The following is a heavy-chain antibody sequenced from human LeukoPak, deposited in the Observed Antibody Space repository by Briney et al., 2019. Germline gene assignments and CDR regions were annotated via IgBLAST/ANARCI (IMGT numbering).Heavy chain of an antibody. CDR3: ARGPYLGVFDY. CDR1: GYTFTSYY. CDR2: INPSGGST. V-gene: IGHV1-46*01. J-gene: IGHJ4*02. D-gene: IGHD3-16*01. Sequence: ASVKVPCKASGYTFTSYYMHWVRQAPGQGLEWMGIINPSGGSTGYAQKFQGRVTMTRDTSISTAYMELSRLRSDDTAVYYCARGPYLGVFDYWGQGTLVTVSS.